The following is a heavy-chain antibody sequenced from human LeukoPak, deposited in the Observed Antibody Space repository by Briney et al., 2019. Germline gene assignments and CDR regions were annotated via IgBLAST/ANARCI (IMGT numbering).Heavy chain of an antibody. V-gene: IGHV3-23*01. CDR3: AKDHSADGWPTFEY. Sequence: GGSLRLSCAVSGFGVHTFAMSWVRQAPGKGLEWLASITKYDGRLYYADSVRGRFTFSRDTSQNELYLQMNSLRVDDSAIYYCAKDHSADGWPTFEYWGRGTLVTVSS. CDR1: GFGVHTFA. D-gene: IGHD5-24*01. CDR2: ITKYDGRL. J-gene: IGHJ4*02.